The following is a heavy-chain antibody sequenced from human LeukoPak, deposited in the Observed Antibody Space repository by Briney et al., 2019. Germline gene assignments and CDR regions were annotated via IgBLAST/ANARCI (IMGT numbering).Heavy chain of an antibody. CDR2: IYTSGST. D-gene: IGHD6-19*01. CDR1: GGSISSGSYY. CDR3: ARISTGYSSGWHQGVAAAFDI. Sequence: SETLSLTCTVSGGSISSGSYYWSWIRQPAGKGLEWIGRIYTSGSTNYNPSLKSRVTISVDTSKNQSSLKLSSVTAADTAVYYCARISTGYSSGWHQGVAAAFDIWGQGTMVTVSS. V-gene: IGHV4-61*02. J-gene: IGHJ3*02.